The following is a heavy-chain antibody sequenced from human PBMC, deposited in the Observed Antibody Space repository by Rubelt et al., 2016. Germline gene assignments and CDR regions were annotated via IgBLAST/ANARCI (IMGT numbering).Heavy chain of an antibody. J-gene: IGHJ4*02. CDR3: AGRSLDYTFDY. CDR1: GGTFSSYA. Sequence: QVQLVQSGAEVKKPGSSVKVSCKASGGTFSSYAISWVRQAPGQGLEWMGGIILIFGAANYVHRCQGRGTITADESTSTAYMELGSLRSEDTAVYYCAGRSLDYTFDYWGQGTLVTVSS. D-gene: IGHD4-11*01. CDR2: IILIFGAA. V-gene: IGHV1-69*01.